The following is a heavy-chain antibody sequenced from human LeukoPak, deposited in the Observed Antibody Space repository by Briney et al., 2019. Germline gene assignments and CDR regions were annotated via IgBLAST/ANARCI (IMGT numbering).Heavy chain of an antibody. CDR3: ARGVVKFSSSSSYPDY. D-gene: IGHD6-6*01. J-gene: IGHJ4*02. V-gene: IGHV4-34*01. CDR1: GGSFSGYY. CDR2: INHSGST. Sequence: SETLSLTCAVYGGSFSGYYWSWIRQPPGKGLEWIGEINHSGSTNYNPSLKSRVTISVDTSKNQFSLKLSSVTAADTAVHYCARGVVKFSSSSSYPDYWGQGTLVTVSS.